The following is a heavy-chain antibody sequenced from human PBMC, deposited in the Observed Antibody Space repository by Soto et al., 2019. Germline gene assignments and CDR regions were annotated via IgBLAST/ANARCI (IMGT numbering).Heavy chain of an antibody. CDR2: IYYTGST. CDR1: GGSVTSGSYY. Sequence: ETLSLTCTVSGGSVTSGSYYWNWIRQPPGKGLEWIGYIYYTGSTNYNPSLKSRVTISADTSKNQFSLKLNSVTAADTAVYYCARGGGSSGVWGQGTLVTVSS. J-gene: IGHJ4*02. D-gene: IGHD2-15*01. CDR3: ARGGGSSGV. V-gene: IGHV4-61*01.